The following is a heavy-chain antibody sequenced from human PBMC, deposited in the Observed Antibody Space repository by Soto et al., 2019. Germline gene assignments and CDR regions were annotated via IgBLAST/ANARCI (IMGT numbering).Heavy chain of an antibody. D-gene: IGHD3-16*01. V-gene: IGHV3-21*01. CDR1: GFTFSSYS. J-gene: IGHJ6*02. CDR3: FTPNYYYGMDV. CDR2: ISSSSSYI. Sequence: EVQLVESGGGLVKPGGSLRLSCAASGFTFSSYSMNWVRQAPGKGLEWVSSISSSSSYIYYADSVKGRFTISRDNAKNSRYRQMNSLRAEDTAVYYCFTPNYYYGMDVWGQGTTVTVSS.